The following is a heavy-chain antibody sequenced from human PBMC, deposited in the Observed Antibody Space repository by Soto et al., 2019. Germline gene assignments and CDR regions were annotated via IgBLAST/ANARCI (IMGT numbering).Heavy chain of an antibody. Sequence: SETLSLTCTVSGGSISSGGYYWSWIRQHPGKGLEWIGYIYYTGSTYYNPSLKSRVTISVDTSKNQFSLKLTSVTAADTAVYYCARDEEVNYADYGGSDHYYGMDVWGQGNTVT. V-gene: IGHV4-31*03. CDR1: GGSISSGGYY. CDR2: IYYTGST. J-gene: IGHJ6*02. CDR3: ARDEEVNYADYGGSDHYYGMDV. D-gene: IGHD4-17*01.